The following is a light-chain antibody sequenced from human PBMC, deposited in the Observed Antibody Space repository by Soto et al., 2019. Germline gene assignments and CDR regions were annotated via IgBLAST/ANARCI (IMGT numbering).Light chain of an antibody. Sequence: QSVLTQPPSASGTPGQRVTISCSGSTSNIGSDTVNWYQQLPGTAPKLLIYRNTQRPSGGPDRFSGSKSGASASLAISGLQSEDEADYYCASWDDSLDVVVFGGGTKLTVL. CDR1: TSNIGSDT. V-gene: IGLV1-44*01. J-gene: IGLJ2*01. CDR2: RNT. CDR3: ASWDDSLDVVV.